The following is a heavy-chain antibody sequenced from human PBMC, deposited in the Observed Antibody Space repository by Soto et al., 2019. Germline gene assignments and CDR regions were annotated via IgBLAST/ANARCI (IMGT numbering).Heavy chain of an antibody. CDR2: IYHSGST. CDR1: GGSISSGGYS. Sequence: TLSLTCAGSGGSISSGGYSWSWIRRPPGKGLEWIGYIYHSGSTYYNPSLKSRIPISIDRSKNQLSLKLTSVTAAHTAIYYCARGGGFCSGTSCRADPFHYWGQGTL. J-gene: IGHJ4*02. V-gene: IGHV4-30-2*01. CDR3: ARGGGFCSGTSCRADPFHY. D-gene: IGHD2-2*01.